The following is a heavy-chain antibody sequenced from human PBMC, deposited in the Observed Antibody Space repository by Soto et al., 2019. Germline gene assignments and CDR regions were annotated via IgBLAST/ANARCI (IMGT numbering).Heavy chain of an antibody. D-gene: IGHD6-19*01. CDR1: GGSISSYY. J-gene: IGHJ4*02. CDR3: ARQDSSGWYGFDF. Sequence: PSETLSLTCTVSGGSISSYYWSWIRQPPGKGLEWIGYIYYSGSTNYNPSLKSRVTISVDTSKNQFSLKLSSVTAADTAVYYCARQDSSGWYGFDFWGQETLVTVSS. V-gene: IGHV4-59*01. CDR2: IYYSGST.